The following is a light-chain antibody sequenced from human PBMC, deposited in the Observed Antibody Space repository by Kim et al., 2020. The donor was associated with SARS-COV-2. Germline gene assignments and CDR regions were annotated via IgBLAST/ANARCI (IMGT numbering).Light chain of an antibody. J-gene: IGLJ3*02. CDR1: SNNVGDQG. CDR2: RNN. V-gene: IGLV10-54*01. CDR3: SAWDSGLSAWV. Sequence: PTAPLTCTGDSNNVGDQGAAWLQQHQGHPPKLLSYRNNNRPSGISERLSASRSENTASLTITGLQPEDEADYYCSAWDSGLSAWVFGGGTQLTVL.